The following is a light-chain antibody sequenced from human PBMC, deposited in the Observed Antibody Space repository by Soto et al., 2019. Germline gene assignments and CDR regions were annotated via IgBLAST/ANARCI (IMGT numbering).Light chain of an antibody. CDR1: QSISRS. Sequence: ENMLKQSPGTVSVNKGERATLSCRASQSISRSLAWYQQKPGQAPRLLISDASTRATGIPARFSGSGSGTEFTLTISSLQSEDFALYYCHQYNSWPPGTFGQRTNVDI. CDR2: DAS. V-gene: IGKV3-15*01. J-gene: IGKJ2*01. CDR3: HQYNSWPPGT.